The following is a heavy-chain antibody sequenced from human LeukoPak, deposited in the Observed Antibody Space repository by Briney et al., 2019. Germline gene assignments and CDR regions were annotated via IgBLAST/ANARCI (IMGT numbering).Heavy chain of an antibody. CDR3: ARAGSSYLLYYYYGMDV. CDR2: IYYSGST. V-gene: IGHV4-39*01. Sequence: SETLSLTCTVSGGSISSSSYYWGWIRQPPGKGLEWIGSIYYSGSTYYNPSLKSRVTISVDTSKNQFSLKLSSVTAADTAVYYCARAGSSYLLYYYYGMDVWGQGTTVTVSS. CDR1: GGSISSSSYY. J-gene: IGHJ6*02. D-gene: IGHD6-13*01.